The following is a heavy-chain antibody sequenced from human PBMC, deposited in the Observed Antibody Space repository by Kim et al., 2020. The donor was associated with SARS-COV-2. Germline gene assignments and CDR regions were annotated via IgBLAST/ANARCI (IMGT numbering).Heavy chain of an antibody. CDR3: AGAGTGSGSYFPLGYYGLDV. J-gene: IGHJ6*02. CDR1: GGYISSGGYY. CDR2: IWHSGST. Sequence: SETLSLTCAVSGGYISSGGYYWTWIRQHPGKGLEWIGNIWHSGSTYYNPSLKSRVTISVDTSKNQFSLNLSSVTAADTAVYYCAGAGTGSGSYFPLGYYGLDVWGQGTTVAVSS. V-gene: IGHV4-31*11. D-gene: IGHD3-10*01.